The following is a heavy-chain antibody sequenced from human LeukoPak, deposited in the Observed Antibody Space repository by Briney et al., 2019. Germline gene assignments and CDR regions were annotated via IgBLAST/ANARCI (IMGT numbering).Heavy chain of an antibody. V-gene: IGHV1-2*02. J-gene: IGHJ6*03. D-gene: IGHD3-9*01. Sequence: ASVKVSCKASGYTFTGYYMHWVRQAPGQGLEWMGWISPNSGGTNYAQKFQGRVTMTRDTSINTAYMELSRLRSDDTAVYYCARVGYYDILTGYAPPALYYYYYMDVWGKGTTVTVSS. CDR1: GYTFTGYY. CDR2: ISPNSGGT. CDR3: ARVGYYDILTGYAPPALYYYYYMDV.